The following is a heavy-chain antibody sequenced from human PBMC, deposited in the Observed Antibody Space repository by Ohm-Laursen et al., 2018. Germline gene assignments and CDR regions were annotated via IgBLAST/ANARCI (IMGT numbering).Heavy chain of an antibody. D-gene: IGHD6-19*01. CDR2: ISAGGDTT. CDR3: APGAPRSSGWLNWLDP. V-gene: IGHV3-23*01. J-gene: IGHJ5*02. Sequence: GSLRLSCTASGFTFRNYAFSWVRQAPGKGLEWVSGISAGGDTTYYADSVKGRFTISRDNSKNTLYLQMNSLRAEDTAVYYCAPGAPRSSGWLNWLDPWGQGTLVTVPS. CDR1: GFTFRNYA.